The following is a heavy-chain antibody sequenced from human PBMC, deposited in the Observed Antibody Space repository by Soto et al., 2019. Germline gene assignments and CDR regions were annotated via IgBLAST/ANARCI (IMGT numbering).Heavy chain of an antibody. Sequence: ASVKVSCKASGYTFTRYGISWVRQAPGQGLEWMGWISAYNGNTNYAQKLQGRVTMTTDTSTSTAYMELRSLRSDDTAVYYCAIYYYDSSGYYYGAFDIWGQGTMVTVSS. CDR3: AIYYYDSSGYYYGAFDI. V-gene: IGHV1-18*01. CDR2: ISAYNGNT. CDR1: GYTFTRYG. J-gene: IGHJ3*02. D-gene: IGHD3-22*01.